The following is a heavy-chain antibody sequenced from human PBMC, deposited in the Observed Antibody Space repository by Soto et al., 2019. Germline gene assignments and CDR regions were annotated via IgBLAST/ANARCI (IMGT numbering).Heavy chain of an antibody. J-gene: IGHJ4*02. CDR1: GGTFSSYA. V-gene: IGHV1-69*13. Sequence: SVKVSCKASGGTFSSYAISWVRQAPGQGLEWMGGIIPIFGTANYAQKFQGRVTITADESTSTAYMELSSLRSEDTAVYYCARDMKGGDPSRGTLDYWGQGTLVTVSS. CDR2: IIPIFGTA. D-gene: IGHD1-1*01. CDR3: ARDMKGGDPSRGTLDY.